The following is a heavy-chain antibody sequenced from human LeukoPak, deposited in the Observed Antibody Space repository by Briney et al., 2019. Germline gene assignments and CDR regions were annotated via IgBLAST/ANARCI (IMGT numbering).Heavy chain of an antibody. J-gene: IGHJ3*02. D-gene: IGHD3-16*01. CDR3: ARDLGSLNDI. CDR1: GFSFDDYY. V-gene: IGHV3-20*04. CDR2: INWNGGST. Sequence: GGSLRLSCAAPGFSFDDYYMRSVRQAPGKGLEWVSGINWNGGSTGNVDSVKGRFTISRDNAKNSLYLQMNNLRAEDTALYYCARDLGSLNDIWGQGTMVTVSS.